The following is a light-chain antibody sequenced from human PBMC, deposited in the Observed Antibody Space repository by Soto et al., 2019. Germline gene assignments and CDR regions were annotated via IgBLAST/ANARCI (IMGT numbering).Light chain of an antibody. CDR3: QQYNSYST. J-gene: IGKJ1*01. CDR1: QSISTN. V-gene: IGKV1-5*01. CDR2: DAS. Sequence: DIQMTQSPSSLSASLGDRVTITCRASQSISTNLNWYHQKPGKAPKLLIYDASSLESGVPSRFSGSGSGTEFTLTISSLQPDDFATYYCQQYNSYSTFGQGTKVDI.